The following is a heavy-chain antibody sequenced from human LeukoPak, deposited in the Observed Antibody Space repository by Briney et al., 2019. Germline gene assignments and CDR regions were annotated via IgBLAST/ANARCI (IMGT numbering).Heavy chain of an antibody. J-gene: IGHJ4*02. CDR3: VRHNYGYDY. CDR2: IEPGGTKT. Sequence: GGSLRLSCEGVGFTLSSYWMTWVRQAPGEGPEWVANIEPGGTKTYYVDSVKGRFTISRDNAKNTLSLQMNSLRAEDTAVYYCVRHNYGYDYWGQGTPVTVSS. CDR1: GFTLSSYW. V-gene: IGHV3-7*01. D-gene: IGHD5-18*01.